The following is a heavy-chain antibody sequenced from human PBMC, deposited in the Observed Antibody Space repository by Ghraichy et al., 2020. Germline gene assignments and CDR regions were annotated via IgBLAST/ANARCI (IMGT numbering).Heavy chain of an antibody. CDR3: ARQGYSSGWYAFGYFDL. V-gene: IGHV4-39*01. J-gene: IGHJ2*01. D-gene: IGHD6-19*01. CDR1: GGSISSSSYY. Sequence: SETLSLTCTVSGGSISSSSYYWGWIRQPPGKGLEWIGSIYYSGSTYYNPSLKSRVTISVDTSKNQFSLKLSSVTAADTAVYYCARQGYSSGWYAFGYFDLWGRGTLVTVSS. CDR2: IYYSGST.